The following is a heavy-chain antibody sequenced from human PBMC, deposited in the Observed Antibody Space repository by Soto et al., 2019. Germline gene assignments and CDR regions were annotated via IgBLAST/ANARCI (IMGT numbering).Heavy chain of an antibody. J-gene: IGHJ6*03. Sequence: QVQLVQSGAEVKKPGASVKVSCKASGYTFTSYDINWVRQATGQGLEWMGWMNPNSGNTGYAQKFQGRVTMTRNTAISPAYMELSSLRSEDTAVYYCARCGSGSYYYYYYYMDVWGKGTTVTVSS. V-gene: IGHV1-8*01. CDR1: GYTFTSYD. CDR2: MNPNSGNT. D-gene: IGHD3-10*01. CDR3: ARCGSGSYYYYYYYMDV.